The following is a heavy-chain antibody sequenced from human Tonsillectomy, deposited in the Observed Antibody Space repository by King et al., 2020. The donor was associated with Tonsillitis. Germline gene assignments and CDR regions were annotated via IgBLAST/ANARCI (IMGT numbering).Heavy chain of an antibody. Sequence: VQLQESGPGLVKPSETLSLTCTVSGGSISSYYWSWIRQPPGKGLEWIGYIYYSGSTNYHPSLECRVTISVDTSKNQFSLKLSSVTAADTAVYYWARESSSGWDRYWYFDLWGRGTLVTVSS. D-gene: IGHD6-19*01. CDR3: ARESSSGWDRYWYFDL. CDR2: IYYSGST. J-gene: IGHJ2*01. CDR1: GGSISSYY. V-gene: IGHV4-59*01.